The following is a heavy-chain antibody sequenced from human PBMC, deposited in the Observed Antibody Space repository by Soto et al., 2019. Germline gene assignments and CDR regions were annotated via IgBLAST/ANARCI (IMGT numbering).Heavy chain of an antibody. D-gene: IGHD1-26*01. Sequence: EVQLVESGGGLVQPGGSLRLTCAASGFTFSYHDMHWVRQSTGKGLEWVSGIGSAGDPSYPGSVKGRFTISRENAKNSLYLQINSLRVGDTAVYYCARGATKWDLHMDVWGQGTTVTVSS. CDR3: ARGATKWDLHMDV. CDR2: IGSAGDP. V-gene: IGHV3-13*05. CDR1: GFTFSYHD. J-gene: IGHJ6*02.